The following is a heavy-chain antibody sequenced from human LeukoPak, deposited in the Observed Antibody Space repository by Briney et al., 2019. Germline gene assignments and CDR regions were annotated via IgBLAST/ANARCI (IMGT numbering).Heavy chain of an antibody. D-gene: IGHD4-11*01. CDR2: ISTDGSTT. Sequence: GGSLRLSCAASGFTFSNYWMHRVRQGPGKGLALVARISTDGSTTSYGDSVKGRFTVSRDNAKNTVYLQMNSLRAEDTGVYYCAKDNSPGWFGPWGQGTLVTVSS. V-gene: IGHV3-74*01. J-gene: IGHJ5*02. CDR3: AKDNSPGWFGP. CDR1: GFTFSNYW.